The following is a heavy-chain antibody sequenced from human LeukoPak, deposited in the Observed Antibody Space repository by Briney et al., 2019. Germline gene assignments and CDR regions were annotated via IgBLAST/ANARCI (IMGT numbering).Heavy chain of an antibody. CDR1: GYTVTSYD. Sequence: ASVKVSCKASGYTVTSYDINWVRQATGQGLEWMGWMNPNSGNTGYAQKFQGRVTMTRNTSISTAYMELSSLRSEDTAVYYCARAYTTGTTENWFDPWGQGTLVTVFS. CDR3: ARAYTTGTTENWFDP. V-gene: IGHV1-8*01. CDR2: MNPNSGNT. D-gene: IGHD1-1*01. J-gene: IGHJ5*02.